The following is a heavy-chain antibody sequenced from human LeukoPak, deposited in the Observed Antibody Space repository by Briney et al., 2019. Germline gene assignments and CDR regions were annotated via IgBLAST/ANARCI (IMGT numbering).Heavy chain of an antibody. V-gene: IGHV1-69*13. CDR2: IIPIFGTA. D-gene: IGHD1-26*01. Sequence: SVKVSCKASGGTFSSYAISWVRQAPGQGLEWMGGIIPIFGTANYAQKFQGRVTITADESTSTAYMELSSLRSEDTAVYYCATPPIRSYQTGYYFDYWGQGTLVTVSS. CDR1: GGTFSSYA. J-gene: IGHJ4*02. CDR3: ATPPIRSYQTGYYFDY.